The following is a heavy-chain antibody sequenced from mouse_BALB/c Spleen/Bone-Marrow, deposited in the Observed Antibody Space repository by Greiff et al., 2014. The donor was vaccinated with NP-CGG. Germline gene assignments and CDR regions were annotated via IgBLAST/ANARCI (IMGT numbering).Heavy chain of an antibody. J-gene: IGHJ1*01. Sequence: VQLVESGAELVRPGTSVKVSCKASGYAFSNYLIEWVKQRPGQGLEWIEVIHPGSGGTNYNEKFKGKETLTADKSSSTAYMQLSSLTSDDSAVYFCARDWDWYFDVWGAGTTVTVSS. CDR2: IHPGSGGT. D-gene: IGHD4-1*01. CDR1: GYAFSNYL. V-gene: IGHV1-54*01. CDR3: ARDWDWYFDV.